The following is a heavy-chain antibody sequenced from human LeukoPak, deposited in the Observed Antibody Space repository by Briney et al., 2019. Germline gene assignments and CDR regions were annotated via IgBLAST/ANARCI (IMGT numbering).Heavy chain of an antibody. CDR2: INPNSGGT. CDR3: ARDGIAAAGTYYFDY. D-gene: IGHD6-13*01. V-gene: IGHV1-2*02. CDR1: GYTFTGYY. J-gene: IGHJ4*02. Sequence: GASVKVSCKASGYTFTGYYMHWVRQAPGQGLEWMGWINPNSGGTNYAQKFQGRVTMTRDTSISTAYMELSRLRSDDTAVYYCARDGIAAAGTYYFDYWGQGTLVTVSS.